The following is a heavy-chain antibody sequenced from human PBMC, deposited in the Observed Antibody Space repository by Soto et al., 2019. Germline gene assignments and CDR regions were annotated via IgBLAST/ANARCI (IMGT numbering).Heavy chain of an antibody. V-gene: IGHV3-53*01. Sequence: TGGSLRLSCAASGFTVSSHYMSWVRQAPGKGLEWVSVIYSGGSTYYADSVKGRFTISRDNAKNTLYLQMNSLRAEDTAVYYCAREMAVAGMTAFDIWGQGTMVTVSS. CDR2: IYSGGST. J-gene: IGHJ3*02. D-gene: IGHD6-19*01. CDR1: GFTVSSHY. CDR3: AREMAVAGMTAFDI.